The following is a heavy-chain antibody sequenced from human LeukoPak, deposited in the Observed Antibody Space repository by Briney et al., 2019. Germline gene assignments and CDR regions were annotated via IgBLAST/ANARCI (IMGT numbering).Heavy chain of an antibody. CDR2: IYYSGST. V-gene: IGHV4-59*02. D-gene: IGHD1-14*01. Sequence: SETLSLTCTVSGGSVSSYYWSWIRQPPGKGLEWIGYIYYSGSTNYNPSLKSRVTISVDTSKNQFSLKLSSVTAADTAVYYCARQPFYYYYYMDVWGNGTTVTISS. CDR3: ARQPFYYYYYMDV. CDR1: GGSVSSYY. J-gene: IGHJ6*03.